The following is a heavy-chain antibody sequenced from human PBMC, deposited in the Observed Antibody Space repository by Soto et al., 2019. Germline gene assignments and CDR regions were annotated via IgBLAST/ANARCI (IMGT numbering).Heavy chain of an antibody. D-gene: IGHD6-6*01. V-gene: IGHV3-66*01. Sequence: EVQVVESGGRLVQPGESLRLSCTPSGFSVSNNYMSWVRQAPGKGLEWVSVIYSGGYTYYADSVRDRFIISRDNSKNIVYLQMNSLRDDDTAMYYCARVVAARSYWGQGTLVTVSA. CDR2: IYSGGYT. CDR3: ARVVAARSY. J-gene: IGHJ4*02. CDR1: GFSVSNNY.